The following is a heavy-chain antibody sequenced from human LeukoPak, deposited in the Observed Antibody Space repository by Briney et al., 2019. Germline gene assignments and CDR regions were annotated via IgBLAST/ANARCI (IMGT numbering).Heavy chain of an antibody. CDR1: GFAFSGSA. CDR2: IRSKANSYAT. Sequence: GGSLKLSCAASGFAFSGSAMHWVRQASGKGLEWVGRIRSKANSYATAYAASVKGRFTISRDDSKNTAYLQMNSLKTEDTAVYYCTRRDHDYGDYTSPIDYWGQGTLVTVSS. D-gene: IGHD4-17*01. CDR3: TRRDHDYGDYTSPIDY. J-gene: IGHJ4*02. V-gene: IGHV3-73*01.